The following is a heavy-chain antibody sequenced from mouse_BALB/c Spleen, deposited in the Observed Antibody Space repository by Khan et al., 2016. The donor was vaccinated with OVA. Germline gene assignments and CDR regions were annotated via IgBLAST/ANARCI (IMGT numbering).Heavy chain of an antibody. CDR1: GFSLTTYG. CDR3: ARNYDYDEGLAY. J-gene: IGHJ3*01. Sequence: VELVESGPGLVQPSQSLSITCTVSGFSLTTYGVHWVRQSPGKGLEWLGVIWSGGSTAYNAAFISRLSISKDNSQSHVFFKMNSRQANDTAIYYCARNYDYDEGLAYWGQGTLVTVSA. D-gene: IGHD2-4*01. CDR2: IWSGGST. V-gene: IGHV2-2*02.